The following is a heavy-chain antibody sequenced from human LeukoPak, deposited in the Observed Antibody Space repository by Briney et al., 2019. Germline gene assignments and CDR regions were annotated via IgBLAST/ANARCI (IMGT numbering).Heavy chain of an antibody. Sequence: PSETLSLTCTVSGGSISSSRYSWGWIRQPPGKGLEWIGSIYYSGSTYYNPSLKSRVTISVDTSKNQFSLKLSSVTAADTAVYYCARHGSSWKTFDYWGQGTLVTVSS. D-gene: IGHD6-13*01. J-gene: IGHJ4*02. CDR3: ARHGSSWKTFDY. V-gene: IGHV4-39*01. CDR1: GGSISSSRYS. CDR2: IYYSGST.